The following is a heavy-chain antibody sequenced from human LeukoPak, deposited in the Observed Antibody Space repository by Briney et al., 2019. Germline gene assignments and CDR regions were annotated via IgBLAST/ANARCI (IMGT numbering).Heavy chain of an antibody. J-gene: IGHJ4*02. Sequence: GGSLRLSCAASGFTFSSYAMSWVRQAPGKGLEWVSAISAGGRSTYYADSVKGRFTISRDSSKNTLYLQMNSLRADDTAVYYCAKDRGWFGGYDDWGQGNLVTVSS. CDR1: GFTFSSYA. D-gene: IGHD3-10*01. V-gene: IGHV3-23*01. CDR3: AKDRGWFGGYDD. CDR2: ISAGGRST.